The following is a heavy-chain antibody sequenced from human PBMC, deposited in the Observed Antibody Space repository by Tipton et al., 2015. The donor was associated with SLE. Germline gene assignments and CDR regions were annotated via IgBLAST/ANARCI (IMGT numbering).Heavy chain of an antibody. CDR2: IYHSGST. CDR3: AAVSSALWDFGY. CDR1: GYSISSGYY. D-gene: IGHD6-19*01. Sequence: TLSLTCTVSGYSISSGYYWGWIRQPPGKGLEWIGSIYHSGSTYYNPSLKSRVTISVDTSKNQFSLKLSSVTAADTAVYYCAAVSSALWDFGYWGQGTLVTVPS. J-gene: IGHJ4*02. V-gene: IGHV4-38-2*02.